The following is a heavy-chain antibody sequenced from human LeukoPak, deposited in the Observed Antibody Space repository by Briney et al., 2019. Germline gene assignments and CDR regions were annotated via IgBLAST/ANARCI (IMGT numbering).Heavy chain of an antibody. CDR1: GFIFTRYA. Sequence: GSLRLACAAAGFIFTRYAMSWVRQAPGKGLEWVAAISGRGTKTYYAASVKDHFTISRDKSKNTLYLQMHSQRVEGTGVYYRVKDSQSDLVVMVYAMAARHSMDVWGQGTTVTVSS. J-gene: IGHJ6*02. V-gene: IGHV3-23*01. CDR2: ISGRGTKT. CDR3: VKDSQSDLVVMVYAMAARHSMDV. D-gene: IGHD2-8*01.